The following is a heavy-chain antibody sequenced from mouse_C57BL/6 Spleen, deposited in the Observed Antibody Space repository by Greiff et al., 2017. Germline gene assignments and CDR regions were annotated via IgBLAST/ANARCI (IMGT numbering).Heavy chain of an antibody. CDR3: TTSMVTTRAY. J-gene: IGHJ3*01. V-gene: IGHV14-4*01. Sequence: VQLQQSGAELVRPGASVKLSCTASGFNIKDDYMHWVKQRPEQGLEWIGWIDPENGDTEYASKFQGKATITADTSANTAYLQLSSLTSEDTAVYYCTTSMVTTRAYWGQGTLVTFSA. CDR2: IDPENGDT. CDR1: GFNIKDDY. D-gene: IGHD2-2*01.